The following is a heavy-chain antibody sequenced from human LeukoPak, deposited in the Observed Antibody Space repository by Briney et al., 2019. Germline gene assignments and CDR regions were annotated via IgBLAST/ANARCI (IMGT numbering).Heavy chain of an antibody. J-gene: IGHJ4*02. CDR1: GGSISSSSYY. D-gene: IGHD2-15*01. V-gene: IGHV4-39*01. Sequence: PSGTLSLTCTVSGGSISSSSYYWGWIRQPPGKGLEWIGSIYYSGNTYYNPSLKSRVTISVDTSKNQFSLKLSSVTAADTAVYYCVRHASGEDYWGQGTLVTVSS. CDR3: VRHASGEDY. CDR2: IYYSGNT.